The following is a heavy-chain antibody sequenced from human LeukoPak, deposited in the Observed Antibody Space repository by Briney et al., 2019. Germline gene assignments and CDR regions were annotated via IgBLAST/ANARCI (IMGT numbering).Heavy chain of an antibody. J-gene: IGHJ4*02. D-gene: IGHD5-18*01. Sequence: PGRSLRLSCTASGFTFGDYAMSWVRQAPGKGLEWVGFIRGKAYGGTTEYAASVKGRFTISRDDSKSIAYLQMNSLKIEDTAEYYCTSLNAYSYGYSDYWGQGALVTVSS. CDR2: IRGKAYGGTT. CDR3: TSLNAYSYGYSDY. CDR1: GFTFGDYA. V-gene: IGHV3-49*04.